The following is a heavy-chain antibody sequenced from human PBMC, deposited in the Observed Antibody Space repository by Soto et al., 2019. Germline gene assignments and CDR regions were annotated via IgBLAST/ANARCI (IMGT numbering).Heavy chain of an antibody. Sequence: QVQLEQSGAEVKKPGSSVRVSCKASGGTFSGFAISWVGQAPGQGLEWVGGIIPIFGTAKYAQNFQGRVTNTADDSPCTASMELTSLTSDDMAVYYCARDPFSYDSSGNRAGSLDLWARGTLVTVSA. CDR3: ARDPFSYDSSGNRAGSLDL. V-gene: IGHV1-69*01. CDR2: IIPIFGTA. J-gene: IGHJ2*01. CDR1: GGTFSGFA. D-gene: IGHD3-22*01.